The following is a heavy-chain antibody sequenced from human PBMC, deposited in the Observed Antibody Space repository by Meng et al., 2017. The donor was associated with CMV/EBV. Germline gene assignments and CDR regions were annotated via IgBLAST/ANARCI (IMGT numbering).Heavy chain of an antibody. CDR1: GFTFTSSA. J-gene: IGHJ3*02. V-gene: IGHV1-58*01. D-gene: IGHD3-22*01. CDR2: IVVGSGNT. Sequence: SVKVSCKASGFTFTSSAVQWVRQARGQRLEWIGWIVVGSGNTNYAQKFQERVTITRDMSTSTAYMELSSLRSEDTAVYYCAATGWLLLGNDAFDIWGQGTMVTVSS. CDR3: AATGWLLLGNDAFDI.